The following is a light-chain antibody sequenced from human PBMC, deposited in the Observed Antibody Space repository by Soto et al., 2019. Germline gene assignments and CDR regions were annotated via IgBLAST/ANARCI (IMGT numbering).Light chain of an antibody. Sequence: QLVLTQSSSASASLGSSVKLTCTLSIGLSSYIIAWHQQQPGKAPRYLMKLEGSGSYNKGSGVPDRFSGSSSGADRYLTISNVQSDDEADYYCETWDSNTRVFGGGTKVTVL. CDR1: IGLSSYI. V-gene: IGLV4-60*03. J-gene: IGLJ2*01. CDR2: LEGSGSY. CDR3: ETWDSNTRV.